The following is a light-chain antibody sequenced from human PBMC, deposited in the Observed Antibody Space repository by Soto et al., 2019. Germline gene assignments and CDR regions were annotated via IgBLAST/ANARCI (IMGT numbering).Light chain of an antibody. CDR2: DVS. Sequence: DIQMTQSPSTLSASVGDRVTITCRASQSISAWLAWYQQRPGKAPDLLIYDVSTLESGVPSRFSGSGSETEFTLTISSLQPNDSANYFCQQYKSLWTFGQGTKVEIK. CDR3: QQYKSLWT. V-gene: IGKV1-5*01. J-gene: IGKJ1*01. CDR1: QSISAW.